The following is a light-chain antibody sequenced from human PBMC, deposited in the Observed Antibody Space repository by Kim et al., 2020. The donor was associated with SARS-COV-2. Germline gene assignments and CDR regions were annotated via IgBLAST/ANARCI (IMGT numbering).Light chain of an antibody. J-gene: IGLJ2*01. V-gene: IGLV2-14*03. Sequence: QSITISCAGTSSLVVDYIYGSWYQQHPDKAPKLIIYDVGDRPSGVSTHFSGSKSGNTASLTISGLQAADEADYYCTSYTGADTVVFGGGTQLTVL. CDR1: SSLVVDYIY. CDR2: DVG. CDR3: TSYTGADTVV.